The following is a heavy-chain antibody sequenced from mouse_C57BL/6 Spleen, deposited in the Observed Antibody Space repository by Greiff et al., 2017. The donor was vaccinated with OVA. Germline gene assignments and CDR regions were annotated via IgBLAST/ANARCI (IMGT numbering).Heavy chain of an antibody. D-gene: IGHD4-1*01. CDR2: IYPGDGDT. V-gene: IGHV1-82*01. CDR3: ARSGTGYFDY. J-gene: IGHJ2*01. CDR1: GYAFSSSW. Sequence: QVQLQQSGPELVKPGASVKISCKASGYAFSSSWMNWVKQRPGKGLEWIGRIYPGDGDTNYNGKFKGKATLTADKSSSTAYMQLSSLTSEDSAVYVCARSGTGYFDYWGQGTTLTVSS.